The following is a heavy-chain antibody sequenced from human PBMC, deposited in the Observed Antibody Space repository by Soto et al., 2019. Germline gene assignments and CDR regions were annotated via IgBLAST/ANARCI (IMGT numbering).Heavy chain of an antibody. J-gene: IGHJ4*02. V-gene: IGHV3-23*01. CDR3: AKRLGRYFDWLPIDY. D-gene: IGHD3-9*01. Sequence: EVQLLESGGGLVQPGGSLRLSCAASGFTFTNYAMSWVRQAPGKGLEWVSAISGSGDTTYYADSVKGRFTISRDNSKNTLYLQMNSLRAEDTAVYYCAKRLGRYFDWLPIDYWGQGTLVTVSS. CDR1: GFTFTNYA. CDR2: ISGSGDTT.